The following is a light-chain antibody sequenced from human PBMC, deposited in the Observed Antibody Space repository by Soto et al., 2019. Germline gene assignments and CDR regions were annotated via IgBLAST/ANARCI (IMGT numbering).Light chain of an antibody. J-gene: IGLJ2*01. CDR3: CAYAGGIIFVV. CDR2: EGD. V-gene: IGLV2-23*01. Sequence: QSALTQPASVSGSPGQSITISCTGTNSDVGRSSLVSWYQQHPGKAPKLIVYEGDKRPSGVSNRFSGSKYGNTASLTIYGLSAEDEADYYCCAYAGGIIFVVLGGGTKLT. CDR1: NSDVGRSSL.